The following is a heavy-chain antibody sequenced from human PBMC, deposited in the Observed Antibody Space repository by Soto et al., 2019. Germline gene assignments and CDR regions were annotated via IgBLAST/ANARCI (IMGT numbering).Heavy chain of an antibody. CDR3: ARGLTRLDY. Sequence: QVQLVQSGPEVKQLGASVRISCQASGYSFTHFEMHWVRQAPGQRLEWMGWINTGNGDTKYSQKFQGRVTFTRDTSASTAYLDLDGLTSDDTSFYFCARGLTRLDYWGQGTLVTVSS. J-gene: IGHJ4*02. CDR2: INTGNGDT. D-gene: IGHD7-27*01. CDR1: GYSFTHFE. V-gene: IGHV1-3*04.